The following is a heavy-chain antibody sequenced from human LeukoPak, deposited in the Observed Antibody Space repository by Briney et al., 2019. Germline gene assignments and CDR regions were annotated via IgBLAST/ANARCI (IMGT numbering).Heavy chain of an antibody. V-gene: IGHV3-48*03. CDR1: GFTFSNYE. D-gene: IGHD1-26*01. CDR2: ISSGSSAI. CDR3: ARAGYSGTYYGDY. J-gene: IGHJ4*02. Sequence: GGSLRLSCAASGFTFSNYEFNWVRQAPGRGLEWVSYISSGSSAIYYADSVKGRFTISRDNAKNSLFLHMNSLRDEDTAVYYCARAGYSGTYYGDYWGQGTLVTVSS.